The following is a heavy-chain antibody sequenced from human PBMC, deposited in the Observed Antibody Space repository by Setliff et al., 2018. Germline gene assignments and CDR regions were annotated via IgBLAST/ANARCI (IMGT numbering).Heavy chain of an antibody. CDR3: VRHMTYYDFWRGYYSTSDAFHV. J-gene: IGHJ3*01. D-gene: IGHD3-3*01. Sequence: GGSLRLSCAASGFTFSDSTMHWVRQASGKGLEWVGRIRTKANSYATAYATSVQDRFTISRHDSESTTYLQMNGLETEDTAVYYCVRHMTYYDFWRGYYSTSDAFHVWGQGTMVTVS. CDR2: IRTKANSYAT. V-gene: IGHV3-73*01. CDR1: GFTFSDST.